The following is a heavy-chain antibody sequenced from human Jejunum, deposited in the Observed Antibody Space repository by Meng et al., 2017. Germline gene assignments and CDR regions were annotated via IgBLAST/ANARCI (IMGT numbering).Heavy chain of an antibody. Sequence: HVRRQESAPGLVRPSGTLSLTSAVSGGSFSTTDWWSWVRQPPGKGLEWIGEISRSGRANYNPSLKGRVTISLDRSMNLFSLKLDSVTAADAAVYYCARDPRTNWASRFFDNWGQGTLVTVSS. CDR1: GGSFSTTDW. CDR2: ISRSGRA. D-gene: IGHD1/OR15-1a*01. V-gene: IGHV4-4*02. J-gene: IGHJ4*02. CDR3: ARDPRTNWASRFFDN.